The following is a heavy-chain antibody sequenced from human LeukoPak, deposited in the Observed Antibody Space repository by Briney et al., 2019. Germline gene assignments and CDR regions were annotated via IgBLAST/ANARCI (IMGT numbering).Heavy chain of an antibody. J-gene: IGHJ4*02. CDR2: INPNSGGT. CDR3: ARWPIAAAGTFDY. V-gene: IGHV1-2*02. CDR1: GYTFTGYY. Sequence: ASVKVSCKASGYTFTGYYMHWVRQAPGQGLEWMGWINPNSGGTNYAQKLQGRVTMTTDTSTSTAYMELRSLRFDDTAVYYCARWPIAAAGTFDYWGQGTLVTVSS. D-gene: IGHD6-13*01.